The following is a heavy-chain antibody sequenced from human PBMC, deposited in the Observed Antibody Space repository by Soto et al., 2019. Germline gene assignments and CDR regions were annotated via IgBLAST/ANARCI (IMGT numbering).Heavy chain of an antibody. CDR3: ARDIVVVVAATINWFDP. D-gene: IGHD2-15*01. Sequence: GASVKVSCKASGYTFTSYGISWVRQAPGQGLEWMGWISAYNGNTNYAQKLQGRVTMTTDTSTGTAYMELRSLRSDDTAVYYCARDIVVVVAATINWFDPWGQGTLVTVSS. CDR2: ISAYNGNT. J-gene: IGHJ5*02. V-gene: IGHV1-18*01. CDR1: GYTFTSYG.